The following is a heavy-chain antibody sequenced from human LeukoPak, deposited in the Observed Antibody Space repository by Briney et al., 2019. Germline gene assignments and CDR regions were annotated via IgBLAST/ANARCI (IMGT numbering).Heavy chain of an antibody. Sequence: GGSLRLSCAASGITFSSYWMDWVRQAPGKGLVWVSRINVDGSSTSCADSVKGRFTLSRDNAKNTLYLQMNSLRAEDTAVYYCARDFIAAAGIDAFDIWGQGTMVTVSS. J-gene: IGHJ3*02. CDR2: INVDGSST. D-gene: IGHD6-13*01. CDR3: ARDFIAAAGIDAFDI. V-gene: IGHV3-74*01. CDR1: GITFSSYW.